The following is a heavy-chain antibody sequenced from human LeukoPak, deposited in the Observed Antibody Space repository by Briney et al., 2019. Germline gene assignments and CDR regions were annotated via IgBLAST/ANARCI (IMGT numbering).Heavy chain of an antibody. Sequence: PGGSLRLSCAASGFTFSSYAMSWVRQAPGKGLEWVSAISGSGGSTYYADSVKGRFTISRDNSKNTLYLQMNSLRAEDTAVYYCARSELGIFRSYFDYWGQGTLVTVSS. J-gene: IGHJ4*02. V-gene: IGHV3-23*01. D-gene: IGHD7-27*01. CDR3: ARSELGIFRSYFDY. CDR2: ISGSGGST. CDR1: GFTFSSYA.